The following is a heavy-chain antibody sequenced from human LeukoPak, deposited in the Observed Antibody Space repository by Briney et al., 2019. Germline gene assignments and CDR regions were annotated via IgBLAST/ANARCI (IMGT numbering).Heavy chain of an antibody. CDR1: GYTFTSYY. D-gene: IGHD5-18*01. CDR3: ARGYSYGIDH. J-gene: IGHJ4*02. V-gene: IGHV1-46*01. Sequence: GASVKVSCKASGYTFTSYYMHWVRQAPGQGLEWMGIINPSGGSTTYAQTFQGRVTMTRDTSTSTVYMELSSPRSEDMAAYYCARGYSYGIDHWGQGTLVTASS. CDR2: INPSGGST.